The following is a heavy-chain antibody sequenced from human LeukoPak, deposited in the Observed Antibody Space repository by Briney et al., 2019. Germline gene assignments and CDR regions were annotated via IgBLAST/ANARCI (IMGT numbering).Heavy chain of an antibody. Sequence: SETLSLTCTVSGGSISSSSYYWGWIRQPPGTGLEWIGSIYYSGSTYYNPSLKSRVTISVDTSKNQFSLKLSSVTAADTAVYYCARRPTYYYDSSEPLDYWGQGTLVTVSS. CDR2: IYYSGST. J-gene: IGHJ4*02. V-gene: IGHV4-39*01. CDR3: ARRPTYYYDSSEPLDY. CDR1: GGSISSSSYY. D-gene: IGHD3-22*01.